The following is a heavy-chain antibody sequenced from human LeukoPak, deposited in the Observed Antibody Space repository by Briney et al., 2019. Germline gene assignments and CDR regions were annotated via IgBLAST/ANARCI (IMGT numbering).Heavy chain of an antibody. Sequence: KFRHFLSGIRWNGAPVGFADSVKGRFTISSDSAKNSLYLHMNSLRVEDTALYYCAKDRVSVATVMDVWGQGTTVIVSS. J-gene: IGHJ6*02. V-gene: IGHV3-9*01. D-gene: IGHD5-12*01. CDR2: IRWNGAPV. CDR3: AKDRVSVATVMDV.